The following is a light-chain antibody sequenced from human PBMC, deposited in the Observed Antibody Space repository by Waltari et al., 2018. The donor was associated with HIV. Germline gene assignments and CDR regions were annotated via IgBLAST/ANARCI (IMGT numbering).Light chain of an antibody. CDR3: QSVDTSVNHVV. Sequence: SYELTQPPSVSVSPGQTARITCSGDALPKQYAYWYQQKPGQAPILVIFKDNERRSGIPERFSGSSAGTTVTLTISGVQAEDEADYYCQSVDTSVNHVVFGGGTKVTVL. CDR1: ALPKQY. CDR2: KDN. V-gene: IGLV3-25*03. J-gene: IGLJ2*01.